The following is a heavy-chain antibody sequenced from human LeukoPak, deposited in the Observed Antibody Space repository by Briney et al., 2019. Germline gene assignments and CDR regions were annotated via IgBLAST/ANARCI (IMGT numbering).Heavy chain of an antibody. Sequence: PGGSLRLSCAASGFTFSSYAMHWVRQAPGKGLEWVAVISYDGSNKYYADSVKGRFTISRDNSKNTLYLQMNSLRAEDTAVYYCARGRYYYDSCGYYRGYYFDYWGQGTLVTVSS. CDR2: ISYDGSNK. CDR3: ARGRYYYDSCGYYRGYYFDY. CDR1: GFTFSSYA. V-gene: IGHV3-30-3*01. D-gene: IGHD3-22*01. J-gene: IGHJ4*02.